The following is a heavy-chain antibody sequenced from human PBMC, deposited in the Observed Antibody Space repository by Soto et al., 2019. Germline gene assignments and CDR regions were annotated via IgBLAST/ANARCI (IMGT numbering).Heavy chain of an antibody. CDR3: ARGEDIVVVPAAPYYYYGMDV. Sequence: QVQLVQSGAEVKKPGSSVKVSCKASGGTFSSYATSWVRQAPGQGLEWMGGIIPIFGTANYAQKFQGRVTITADKSTSTAYMELSSLRSEDTAVYYCARGEDIVVVPAAPYYYYGMDVWGQGTTVTVSS. J-gene: IGHJ6*02. CDR1: GGTFSSYA. V-gene: IGHV1-69*06. CDR2: IIPIFGTA. D-gene: IGHD2-2*01.